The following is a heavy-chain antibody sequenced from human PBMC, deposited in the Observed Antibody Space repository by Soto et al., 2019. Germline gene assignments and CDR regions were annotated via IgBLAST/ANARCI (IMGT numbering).Heavy chain of an antibody. J-gene: IGHJ6*02. V-gene: IGHV3-23*01. D-gene: IGHD3-3*01. CDR1: GFTFSSYA. Sequence: ASVKVSCAASGFTFSSYAMSWVRQAPGKGLEWVSAISGSGGSTYYADSVKGRFTISRDNSKNTLYLQMNSLRAEDTAVYYCAKIPTIFGVVIIDYGMDVWGQGTTVTVSS. CDR2: ISGSGGST. CDR3: AKIPTIFGVVIIDYGMDV.